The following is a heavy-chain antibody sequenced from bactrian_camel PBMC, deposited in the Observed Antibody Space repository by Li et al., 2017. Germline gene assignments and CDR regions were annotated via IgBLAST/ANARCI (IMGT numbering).Heavy chain of an antibody. CDR1: GYTYNRNC. J-gene: IGHJ4*01. V-gene: IGHV3S6*01. D-gene: IGHD1*01. CDR2: IYPYGAGAFYPGGSST. CDR3: AAPGFADDCYPGSDEYNY. Sequence: HVQLVESGGGSVQAGGSLRLSCAASGYTYNRNCMVWFRQAPGQGRQAVAGIYPYGAGAFYPGGSSTFYAASVKGRFTISQGNDTNTMDLQMNSLKPEDTGTYYCAAPGFADDCYPGSDEYNYWGKGTQVTVS.